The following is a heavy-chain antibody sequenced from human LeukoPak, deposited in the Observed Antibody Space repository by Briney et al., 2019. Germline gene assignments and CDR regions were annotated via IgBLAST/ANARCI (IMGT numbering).Heavy chain of an antibody. Sequence: GGSLRLSCAASGFTFSSYAMHWVRQAPGKGLEWVSAISGSGGSTYYADSVKGRFTISRDNSKNTPYLQMNSLRAEDTAVYYCAHRGGGIAAELYFDYWGQGTLVTVSS. CDR2: ISGSGGST. CDR3: AHRGGGIAAELYFDY. CDR1: GFTFSSYA. D-gene: IGHD6-13*01. J-gene: IGHJ4*02. V-gene: IGHV3-23*01.